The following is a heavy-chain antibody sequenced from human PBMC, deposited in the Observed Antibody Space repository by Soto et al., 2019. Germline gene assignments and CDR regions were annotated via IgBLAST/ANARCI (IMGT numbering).Heavy chain of an antibody. J-gene: IGHJ6*02. Sequence: GGSLRLSCAASGFTVSRNYMSWVRQAPGKGLEWVSVIYSGGSTYYADSVKGRFTISRDNDKKSLYLQMDSLRVEDTAVYYCVGALTYEVPYYYYGMDVWGQGTTVTVSS. CDR3: VGALTYEVPYYYYGMDV. CDR1: GFTVSRNY. V-gene: IGHV3-66*01. CDR2: IYSGGST. D-gene: IGHD3-16*01.